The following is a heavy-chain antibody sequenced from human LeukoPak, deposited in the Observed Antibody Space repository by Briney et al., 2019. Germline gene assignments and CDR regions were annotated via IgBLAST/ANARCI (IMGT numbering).Heavy chain of an antibody. CDR3: AKDVMTTVTTFDH. D-gene: IGHD4-17*01. J-gene: IGHJ4*02. Sequence: GGSLRLSCAAYGFTFSSYAMNWVRQAPGTGLDWVSGISGSVGSTYYADSVKGRFTISRDNSKNTLYLQMNSLRAEDTAIYYCAKDVMTTVTTFDHWGLGTLVTVSS. V-gene: IGHV3-23*01. CDR1: GFTFSSYA. CDR2: ISGSVGST.